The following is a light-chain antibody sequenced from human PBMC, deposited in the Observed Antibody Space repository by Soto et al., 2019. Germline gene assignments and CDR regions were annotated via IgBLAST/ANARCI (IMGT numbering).Light chain of an antibody. V-gene: IGLV1-40*01. J-gene: IGLJ1*01. CDR2: GNS. CDR3: KSYDGSLSGYV. CDR1: SSNIGAGYD. Sequence: QSVLTQPPSVSGAPGQRVTISCTGSSSNIGAGYDVHWYQQLPGTAPKLLIYGNSNRPSGVPDRFSGSKSGTSASLAITGLQAEDEADYYCKSYDGSLSGYVFGTVTRSPS.